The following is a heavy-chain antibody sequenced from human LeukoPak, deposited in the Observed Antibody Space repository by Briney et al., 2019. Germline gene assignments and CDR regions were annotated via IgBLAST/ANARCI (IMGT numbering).Heavy chain of an antibody. D-gene: IGHD2-15*01. CDR3: AKYVSSGGDFDY. J-gene: IGHJ4*02. V-gene: IGHV3-30*18. Sequence: GGSLRLSCAASGFTFSSYGMPWVRQAPGKGLEWVAVISYDGSNKYYADSVKGRFTISRDNSKNTLYLQMNSLRAEDTAVYYCAKYVSSGGDFDYWGQGTLVTVSS. CDR1: GFTFSSYG. CDR2: ISYDGSNK.